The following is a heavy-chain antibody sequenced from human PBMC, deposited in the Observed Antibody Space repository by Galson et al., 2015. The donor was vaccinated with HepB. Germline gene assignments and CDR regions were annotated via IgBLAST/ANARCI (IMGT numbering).Heavy chain of an antibody. D-gene: IGHD3-3*01. CDR3: ARVTTIFGVGPGY. Sequence: SVKVSCKASGGTFSSYAISWVRQAPGQGLEWMGWINTNTGNPTYAQGFTGRFVFSLDTSVSTAYLQISSLKAEDTAVYYCARVTTIFGVGPGYWGQGTLVTVSS. J-gene: IGHJ4*02. CDR2: INTNTGNP. CDR1: GGTFSSYA. V-gene: IGHV7-4-1*02.